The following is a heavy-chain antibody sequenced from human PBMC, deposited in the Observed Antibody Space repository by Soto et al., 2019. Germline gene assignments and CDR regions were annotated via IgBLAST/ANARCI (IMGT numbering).Heavy chain of an antibody. Sequence: EVQLLESGGGLVQPGGSLRLSCAASGFTFSGYAMNWVRQAPGRGLEWVSGISVSGGSTYHADSVMGRFSISRDNAKNTLYLEMNSQRAEDTAIYYCAGGEDVGYWDILGVTGPDSWGQGTLVSVSS. CDR1: GFTFSGYA. CDR2: ISVSGGST. V-gene: IGHV3-23*01. D-gene: IGHD3-3*01. J-gene: IGHJ4*02. CDR3: AGGEDVGYWDILGVTGPDS.